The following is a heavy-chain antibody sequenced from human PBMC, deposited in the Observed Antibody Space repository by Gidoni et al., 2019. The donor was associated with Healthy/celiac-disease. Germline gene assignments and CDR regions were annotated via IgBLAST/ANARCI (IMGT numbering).Heavy chain of an antibody. CDR3: ARERLPGIAAAGTSEIGYYYYGMDV. V-gene: IGHV1-2*02. D-gene: IGHD6-13*01. CDR1: AYTFTGYS. J-gene: IGHJ6*02. Sequence: QVQLVQSGAGVKKPGASVKVSCKASAYTFTGYSMHWVRPHPGQGLEWMGWINPNSGGTNYAQKFQGRVTRTRYTSISTAYMELSRLRSDDTAVYYCARERLPGIAAAGTSEIGYYYYGMDVWGQGTTVTVSS. CDR2: INPNSGGT.